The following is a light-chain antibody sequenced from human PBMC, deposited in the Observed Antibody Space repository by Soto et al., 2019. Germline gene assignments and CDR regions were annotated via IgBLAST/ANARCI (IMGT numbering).Light chain of an antibody. CDR2: WAS. J-gene: IGKJ3*01. CDR3: QQYYDAPHT. V-gene: IGKV4-1*01. Sequence: DFVMTQSPDSLAVSLGERATINCKSSQNVLYNSNDKNYLAWYQKKPGQPPKLLIYWASTRESGVPDRFSGSGSVTDFTLIISSLQAEDVAVYYCQQYYDAPHTFGPGTRVDIK. CDR1: QNVLYNSNDKNY.